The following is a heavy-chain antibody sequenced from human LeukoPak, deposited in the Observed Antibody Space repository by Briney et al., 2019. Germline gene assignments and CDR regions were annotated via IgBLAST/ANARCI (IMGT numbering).Heavy chain of an antibody. CDR1: GYTFTSYD. CDR2: MNPNSGNT. Sequence: ASVKVSCKASGYTFTSYDINWVRQATGQGLEWMGWMNPNSGNTGYAQKFQGRVTMTRNTSISTAYVELSRLRSDDTAVYYCARGSGSTYYDILTGPYYFDYWGQGTLVTVSS. V-gene: IGHV1-8*01. CDR3: ARGSGSTYYDILTGPYYFDY. J-gene: IGHJ4*02. D-gene: IGHD3-9*01.